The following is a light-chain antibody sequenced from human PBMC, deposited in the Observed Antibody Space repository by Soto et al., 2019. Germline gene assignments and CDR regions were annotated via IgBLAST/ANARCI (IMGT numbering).Light chain of an antibody. CDR3: ASWDDGLSGLV. CDR1: RSNIGSNY. Sequence: QSVLTQPPSASGTPGQRVTISCSGSRSNIGSNYVYWYQQLPGTAPKLLIYRNNQRPSGVPDRFSGSKSGTSASLAISGLRSEDEADYYCASWDDGLSGLVFGGGTKLTVL. V-gene: IGLV1-47*01. J-gene: IGLJ2*01. CDR2: RNN.